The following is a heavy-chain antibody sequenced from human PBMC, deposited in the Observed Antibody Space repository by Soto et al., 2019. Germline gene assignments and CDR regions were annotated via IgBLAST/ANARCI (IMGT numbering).Heavy chain of an antibody. J-gene: IGHJ4*02. V-gene: IGHV3-23*01. CDR2: ISGGGDNT. Sequence: EVQLLDSGGGLVQPGGSLRLSCEASGFTFSNYAMNWVRQAPGKGLEWVLGISGGGDNTYYADSVKGRFTISRDNSKNTVSLQMNSLRAEDTAVFYCAKERLARGFDYWGQGTLVTVSS. CDR3: AKERLARGFDY. CDR1: GFTFSNYA.